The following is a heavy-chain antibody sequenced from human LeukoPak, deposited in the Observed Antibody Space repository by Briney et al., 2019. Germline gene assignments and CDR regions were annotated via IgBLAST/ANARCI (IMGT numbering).Heavy chain of an antibody. V-gene: IGHV5-51*01. CDR3: ARMSANWFDP. CDR1: GYSFTSYW. J-gene: IGHJ5*02. D-gene: IGHD6-25*01. CDR2: IHAGDSNT. Sequence: NPGESLKISCKGSGYSFTSYWIGWVRQRPGKGLEWMGIIHAGDSNTRYSPPFQGQVTMSVDKSISTAYLQWSSVKASDTAMYYCARMSANWFDPWGQGTLVTVSS.